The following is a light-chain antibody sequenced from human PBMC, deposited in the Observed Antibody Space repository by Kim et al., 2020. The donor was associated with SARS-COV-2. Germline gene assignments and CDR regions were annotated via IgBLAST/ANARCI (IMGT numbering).Light chain of an antibody. V-gene: IGKV1-27*01. CDR3: QQTSRAPRT. J-gene: IGKJ1*01. Sequence: ASVGDIVTITCRASQGINNSLAWYQQKPEKVPKLRIYPGSTLESGVPSRFGGRGSGTDFTLTINSLQPENVATFYCQQTSRAPRTFGQGTKVDIK. CDR2: PGS. CDR1: QGINNS.